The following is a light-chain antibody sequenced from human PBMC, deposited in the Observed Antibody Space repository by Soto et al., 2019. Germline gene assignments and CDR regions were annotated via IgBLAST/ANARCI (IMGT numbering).Light chain of an antibody. V-gene: IGLV1-44*01. J-gene: IGLJ1*01. CDR2: SNN. CDR3: AAWDDSLSGYV. CDR1: SSNIGSTT. Sequence: QSALTQPPSASGTPGQRVTISCSGSSSNIGSTTVNWYQQLPGAAPKLLIYSNNQRPSGVPDRFSGSKSGTSASLAISGLQSEDEADYYCAAWDDSLSGYVFGSGTKLTVL.